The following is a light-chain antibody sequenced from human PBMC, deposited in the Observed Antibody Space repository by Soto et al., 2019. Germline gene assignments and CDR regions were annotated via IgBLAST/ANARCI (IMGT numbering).Light chain of an antibody. CDR3: QQYGTSPGYT. CDR1: QSVISNY. Sequence: IVLTQSPGTLSLSPGERATLSCRASQSVISNYLTWYQQKPGQAPRLLIHGTSNWAPGIPDRFIGSGSGTDFTLTISRLEPEDFAVYYCQQYGTSPGYTFGQGTKLEIK. CDR2: GTS. V-gene: IGKV3-20*01. J-gene: IGKJ2*01.